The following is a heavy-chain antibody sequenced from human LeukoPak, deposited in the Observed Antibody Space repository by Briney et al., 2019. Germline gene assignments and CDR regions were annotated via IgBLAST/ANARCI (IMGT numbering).Heavy chain of an antibody. Sequence: SETLSLTCTVSGGSISSGGYYWSWIRQHPGKGLEWIGYIYYSGSTYYNPSLKSRVTISVDTSKNQFSLKLSSVTAADTAVYYCARDRGGDYGDYVDYWGQGTLVTVSS. V-gene: IGHV4-31*03. J-gene: IGHJ4*02. CDR1: GGSISSGGYY. CDR2: IYYSGST. CDR3: ARDRGGDYGDYVDY. D-gene: IGHD4-17*01.